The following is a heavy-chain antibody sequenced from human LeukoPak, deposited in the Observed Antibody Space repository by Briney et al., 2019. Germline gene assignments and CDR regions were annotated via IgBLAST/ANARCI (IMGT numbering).Heavy chain of an antibody. V-gene: IGHV1-2*02. CDR2: INPNRGGT. J-gene: IGHJ3*02. D-gene: IGHD3-3*01. CDR1: GYTFTGYY. CDR3: ASYYYDFWSGYLWDAFDI. Sequence: ASVKVSCQGSGYTFTGYYMHWVRQAPGQGREWMGWINPNRGGTNYAQKFQGRVTMTRDTSISTAYMELSRLRSDDTAVYYCASYYYDFWSGYLWDAFDIWGQGTMVTVSS.